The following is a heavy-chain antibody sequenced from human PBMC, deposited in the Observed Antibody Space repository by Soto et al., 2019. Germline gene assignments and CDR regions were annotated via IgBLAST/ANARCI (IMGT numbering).Heavy chain of an antibody. V-gene: IGHV1-69*06. Sequence: GASVKVSCKASGGTFSSYAISWVRQAPGQGLEWMGGIIPIFGTANYAQKFQGRVTITADKSTSTAYMELSSLRSEDTAVYYCARVVTAAPPGVVVVVAARGWFDPWGQGTLVTVSS. CDR2: IIPIFGTA. CDR3: ARVVTAAPPGVVVVVAARGWFDP. J-gene: IGHJ5*02. D-gene: IGHD2-15*01. CDR1: GGTFSSYA.